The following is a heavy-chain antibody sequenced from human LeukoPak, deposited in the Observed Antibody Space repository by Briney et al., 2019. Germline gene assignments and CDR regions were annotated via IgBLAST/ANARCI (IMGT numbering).Heavy chain of an antibody. CDR1: GYSFTSYW. D-gene: IGHD3-22*01. V-gene: IGHV5-51*01. Sequence: GESLKISCKGSGYSFTSYWIGWVRQMPGKGLEWMGIIYPGDPDTRYSPSFQGQVTISADKSISTAYLQWSSLKASDTAMYYCARHLADYYDSGGYPLDPWGQGTLVTVSS. CDR2: IYPGDPDT. CDR3: ARHLADYYDSGGYPLDP. J-gene: IGHJ5*02.